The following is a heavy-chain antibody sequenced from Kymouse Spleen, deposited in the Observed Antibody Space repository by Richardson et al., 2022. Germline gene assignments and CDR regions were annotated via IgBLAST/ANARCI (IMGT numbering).Heavy chain of an antibody. Sequence: EVQLVESGGGLVQPGGSLRLSCAASGFTFSSYWMHWVRQAPGKGLVWVSRINSDGSSTSYADSVKGRFTISRDNAKNTLYLQMNSLRAEDTAVYYCARDRYYGSGSYSNWFDPWGQGTLVTVSS. V-gene: IGHV3-74*01. CDR1: GFTFSSYW. CDR3: ARDRYYGSGSYSNWFDP. D-gene: IGHD3-10*01. CDR2: INSDGSST. J-gene: IGHJ5*02.